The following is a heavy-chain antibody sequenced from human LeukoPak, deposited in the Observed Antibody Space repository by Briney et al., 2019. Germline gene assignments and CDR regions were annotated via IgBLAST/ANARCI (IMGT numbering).Heavy chain of an antibody. D-gene: IGHD6-13*01. CDR2: INHSGST. J-gene: IGHJ5*02. CDR3: ARGYSSSWYNWFDP. Sequence: PSETLSLTCAVYGGSFSGYWSWIRQPPGKGLEWIGQINHSGSTMYNPSIQSRVTISVDTSKNQFSLKLSSVTAADTAVYYCARGYSSSWYNWFDPWGQGTLVTVSS. V-gene: IGHV4-34*01. CDR1: GGSFSGY.